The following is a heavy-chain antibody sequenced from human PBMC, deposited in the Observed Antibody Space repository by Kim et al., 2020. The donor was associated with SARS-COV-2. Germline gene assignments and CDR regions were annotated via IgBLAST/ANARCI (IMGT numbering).Heavy chain of an antibody. J-gene: IGHJ5*02. V-gene: IGHV1-69*13. D-gene: IGHD4-17*01. CDR3: ARDRALRIGWSEFDP. CDR2: IIPIFGTA. Sequence: SVKVSCKASGGTFSSYAISWVRQAPGQGLEWMGGIIPIFGTANYAQKFQGRVTITADESTSTAYMELSSLRSEDTAVYYCARDRALRIGWSEFDPWGQGTLVTVSS. CDR1: GGTFSSYA.